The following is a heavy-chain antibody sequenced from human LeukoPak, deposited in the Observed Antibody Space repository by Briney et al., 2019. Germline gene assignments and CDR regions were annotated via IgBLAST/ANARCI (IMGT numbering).Heavy chain of an antibody. Sequence: SETLSLTCTVSGGSISSYYWSWIQQPPGKGLEWIGYIYYSGSTNYNPSLKSRVTISVDTSKNQFSLKLSSVTAADTAVYYCARERAGSSWHEGWFDPWGQGTLVTVSS. CDR1: GGSISSYY. CDR2: IYYSGST. CDR3: ARERAGSSWHEGWFDP. V-gene: IGHV4-59*01. D-gene: IGHD6-13*01. J-gene: IGHJ5*02.